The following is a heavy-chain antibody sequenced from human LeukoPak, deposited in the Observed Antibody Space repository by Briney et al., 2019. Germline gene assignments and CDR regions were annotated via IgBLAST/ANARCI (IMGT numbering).Heavy chain of an antibody. CDR2: IYSGGST. CDR3: ARRDYGDLADY. J-gene: IGHJ4*02. Sequence: GGSLRLSCAASGFTVSSNYMSWVRQAPGKGLEWVSVIYSGGSTYYADSVKGRFTISRDNSKSTLYLQMNSLRAEDTAVYYCARRDYGDLADYWGQGTLVTVSS. D-gene: IGHD4-17*01. V-gene: IGHV3-66*01. CDR1: GFTVSSNY.